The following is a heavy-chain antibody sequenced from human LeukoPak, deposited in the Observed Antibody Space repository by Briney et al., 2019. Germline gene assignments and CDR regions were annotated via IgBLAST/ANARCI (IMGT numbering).Heavy chain of an antibody. CDR3: AKDHGGIAI. CDR1: GFTFSSYG. J-gene: IGHJ3*02. D-gene: IGHD6-13*01. Sequence: PGESLRLSCAASGFTFSSYGMHWVRQAPGKGLEWVAVISYDGSNKYYADSVKGRFTISRDNSKNTLYLQMNSLRAEDTAVYYCAKDHGGIAIWGQGTMVTVSS. CDR2: ISYDGSNK. V-gene: IGHV3-30*18.